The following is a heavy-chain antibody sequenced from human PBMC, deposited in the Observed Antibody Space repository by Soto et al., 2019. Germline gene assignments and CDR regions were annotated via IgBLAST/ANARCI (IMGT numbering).Heavy chain of an antibody. Sequence: GASVKVSCKASGYTFTSYGISWVRQAPGQGLEWMGWISAYNGNTNYAQKLQGRVTMTTDTSTSTAYMELRSLRSDDTAVYYCARDSYDYIWGSYRTRPGPHLDYWGQGTLVTVSS. D-gene: IGHD3-16*02. V-gene: IGHV1-18*01. J-gene: IGHJ4*02. CDR2: ISAYNGNT. CDR3: ARDSYDYIWGSYRTRPGPHLDY. CDR1: GYTFTSYG.